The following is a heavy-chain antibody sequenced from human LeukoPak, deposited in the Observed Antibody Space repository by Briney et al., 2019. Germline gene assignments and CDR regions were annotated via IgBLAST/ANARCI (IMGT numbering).Heavy chain of an antibody. Sequence: GGSLRLSCTASGFTFSRHWMSWVRQTPEKGLEWVANIKEDGSDETYADSVKGRFTISRDNAKNSLYLQMNSLRAEDTAVYYCAKDLNYGALYYFDYWGQGTLVTVSS. J-gene: IGHJ4*02. CDR1: GFTFSRHW. CDR3: AKDLNYGALYYFDY. V-gene: IGHV3-7*03. CDR2: IKEDGSDE. D-gene: IGHD4-17*01.